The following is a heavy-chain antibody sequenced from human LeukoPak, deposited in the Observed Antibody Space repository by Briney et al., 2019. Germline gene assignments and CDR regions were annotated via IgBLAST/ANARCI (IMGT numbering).Heavy chain of an antibody. Sequence: GGSLRLSCAASGFTFSSYEMNWVRQAPGKGLEWVSYISSSGSTIHYADSVKGRFTISRDNAKNSLYLQMNSLRAEDTAVYYCARDNSVGDNAWWFDPWGQGTLVTVSS. CDR1: GFTFSSYE. CDR2: ISSSGSTI. V-gene: IGHV3-48*03. J-gene: IGHJ5*02. D-gene: IGHD1-26*01. CDR3: ARDNSVGDNAWWFDP.